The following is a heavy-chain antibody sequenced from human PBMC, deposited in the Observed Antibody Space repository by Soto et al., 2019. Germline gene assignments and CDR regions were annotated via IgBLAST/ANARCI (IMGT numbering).Heavy chain of an antibody. J-gene: IGHJ4*02. V-gene: IGHV3-23*01. CDR2: ISGNGGDYT. Sequence: EVQLLESGGGLVQPGGSLRLSCAASGFTFSTYAMSWVRQAPRKGLEWVSAISGNGGDYTYYADSVKGRFTISRDNSKNTLYLQMDSLRAEDPGVYYCVPLCRYCSTTTPSWGQGTLVTVSS. CDR3: VPLCRYCSTTTPS. CDR1: GFTFSTYA. D-gene: IGHD2-2*01.